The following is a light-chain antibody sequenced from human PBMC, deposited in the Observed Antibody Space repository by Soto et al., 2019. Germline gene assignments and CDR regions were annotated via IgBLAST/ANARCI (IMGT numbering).Light chain of an antibody. CDR3: QQRSSWPQLT. CDR1: QTVNTY. V-gene: IGKV3-11*01. CDR2: DAS. J-gene: IGKJ4*01. Sequence: EIVLTQSPATLSLSPGERATLSCRASQTVNTYLAWYQQKPGQAPRLLIHDASSRATGIPARFSGSGSGTDFPLTISRLEPEDFAVYYCQQRSSWPQLTFGGGTKVEIK.